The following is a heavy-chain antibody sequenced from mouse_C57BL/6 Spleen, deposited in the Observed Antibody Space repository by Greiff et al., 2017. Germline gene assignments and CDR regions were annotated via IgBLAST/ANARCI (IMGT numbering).Heavy chain of an antibody. D-gene: IGHD2-4*01. CDR1: GYSITSGYY. V-gene: IGHV3-6*01. Sequence: EVKLMESGPGLVKPSQSLPLTCSVTGYSITSGYYWNWIRQFPGNKLEWMGYISYDGSNNYNPSLKNLISITRDTSKNQFFLKLNSVTTEDTATYYCARADYDSAYWGQGTLVTVSA. J-gene: IGHJ3*01. CDR2: ISYDGSN. CDR3: ARADYDSAY.